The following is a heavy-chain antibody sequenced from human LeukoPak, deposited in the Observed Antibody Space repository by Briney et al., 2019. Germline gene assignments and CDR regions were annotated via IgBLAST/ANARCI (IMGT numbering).Heavy chain of an antibody. V-gene: IGHV3-48*03. Sequence: GGSLRLSCAASGFTFSSYGMNWVRPAPGKEREGVSYISGRGATVYYANSLKGRFTISRDNAKNLLYLQINSLRAEDTAVYYWAREDGYADFDYWGQGTLVTVSS. CDR2: ISGRGATV. J-gene: IGHJ4*02. CDR3: AREDGYADFDY. D-gene: IGHD2-2*01. CDR1: GFTFSSYG.